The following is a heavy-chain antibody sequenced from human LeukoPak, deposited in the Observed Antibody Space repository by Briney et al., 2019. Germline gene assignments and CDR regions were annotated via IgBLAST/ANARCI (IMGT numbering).Heavy chain of an antibody. J-gene: IGHJ4*02. V-gene: IGHV3-33*01. CDR2: VCYDESNK. CDR1: GFTFSSYD. Sequence: GGSLRLSCAASGFTFSSYDMHGVRQAPGKGLEWVAVVCYDESNKYYVDSVKGRFTISRDNAKNSLFLQMNSLRAEDTAVYYCARDLSDDYSLDYWGQGTLVSVSS. CDR3: ARDLSDDYSLDY. D-gene: IGHD3-16*01.